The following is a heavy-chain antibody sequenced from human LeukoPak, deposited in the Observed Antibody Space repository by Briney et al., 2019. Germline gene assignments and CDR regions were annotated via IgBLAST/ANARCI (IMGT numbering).Heavy chain of an antibody. D-gene: IGHD2/OR15-2a*01. CDR2: ISSSSNYI. Sequence: GGSLRLSCAASGFTFSTFAMHWVRLSPGKGLEWVSSISSSSNYIYYADSVKGRFTISRDNAKNSLYLQMNSLRAEDTAVYYCARVSILIVPYYAFDIWGQGTMVTVSS. J-gene: IGHJ3*02. V-gene: IGHV3-21*01. CDR1: GFTFSTFA. CDR3: ARVSILIVPYYAFDI.